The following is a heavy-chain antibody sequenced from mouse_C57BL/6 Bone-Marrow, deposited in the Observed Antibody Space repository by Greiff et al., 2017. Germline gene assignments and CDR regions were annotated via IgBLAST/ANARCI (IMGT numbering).Heavy chain of an antibody. D-gene: IGHD1-1*01. Sequence: QVQLQQSGAELARPGASVKLSCKASGYTFTSYGISWVKQRTGPGLAWIGEIYPRSGNTYYNEKFKGKATLTADKSSSTAYMELRSLTSEDSAVYFCARGYGRSFDYWGQGTTLTVSS. J-gene: IGHJ2*01. V-gene: IGHV1-81*01. CDR1: GYTFTSYG. CDR2: IYPRSGNT. CDR3: ARGYGRSFDY.